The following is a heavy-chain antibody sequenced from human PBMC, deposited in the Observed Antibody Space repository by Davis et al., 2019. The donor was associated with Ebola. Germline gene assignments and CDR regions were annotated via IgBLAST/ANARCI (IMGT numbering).Heavy chain of an antibody. J-gene: IGHJ4*02. V-gene: IGHV1-18*01. CDR3: ARYYDFWSGIPTAYYFDY. Sequence: ASVKVSCKASGGTFSSYAISWVRQAPGQGLEWMGWISAYNGNTNYAQKLQGRVTMTTDTSTSTAYMELRSLRSDDTAVYYCARYYDFWSGIPTAYYFDYWGQGTLVTVSS. CDR2: ISAYNGNT. D-gene: IGHD3-3*01. CDR1: GGTFSSYA.